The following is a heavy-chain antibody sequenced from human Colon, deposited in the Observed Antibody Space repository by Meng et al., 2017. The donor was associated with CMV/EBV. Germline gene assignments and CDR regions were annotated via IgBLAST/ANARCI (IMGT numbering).Heavy chain of an antibody. CDR2: ISPYNGNT. Sequence: ASVKVSCKASGYTFTRNDITWVRQAPGQGPEWMGWISPYNGNTNYAQRLQGRVTTTTDTSTSTVYMELRSLRSDDTAVYYCARVVVVPLDYYTMDVWGQGTTVTVSS. J-gene: IGHJ6*02. CDR3: ARVVVVPLDYYTMDV. D-gene: IGHD3-10*02. CDR1: GYTFTRND. V-gene: IGHV1-18*01.